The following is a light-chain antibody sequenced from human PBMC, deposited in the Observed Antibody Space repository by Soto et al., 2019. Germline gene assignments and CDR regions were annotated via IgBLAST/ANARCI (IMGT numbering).Light chain of an antibody. J-gene: IGKJ1*01. CDR3: QQYNNWPKT. CDR2: GAS. V-gene: IGKV3-15*01. Sequence: EIVMTQSPATLSVSQVERATLSCRASQSVSSNLAWYQQKPGQAPSLLIYGASTRATGTPARFSGSGSGTDFTLTISSLEPEDFAVYYCQQYNNWPKTFGQGTKVDI. CDR1: QSVSSN.